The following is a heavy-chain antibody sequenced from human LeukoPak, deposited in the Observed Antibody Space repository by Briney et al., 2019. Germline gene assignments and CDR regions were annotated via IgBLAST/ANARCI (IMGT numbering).Heavy chain of an antibody. J-gene: IGHJ4*02. Sequence: ASVKVSCKASGYTFSSYGISWVRQAPGEGLEWMGWITAYNGNTNYAQKFQGRITMTTDTPRGTAYMELRSLRSDDTAVYYCARDLQSGAAMFDYWGQGTLVTVSS. V-gene: IGHV1-18*01. D-gene: IGHD2-2*01. CDR3: ARDLQSGAAMFDY. CDR1: GYTFSSYG. CDR2: ITAYNGNT.